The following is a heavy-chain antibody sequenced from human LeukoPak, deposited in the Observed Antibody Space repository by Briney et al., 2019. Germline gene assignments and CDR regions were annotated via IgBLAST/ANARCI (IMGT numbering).Heavy chain of an antibody. D-gene: IGHD6-19*01. CDR3: ARDGSGWYSVYYYYYMDV. CDR1: GFTFSSYG. J-gene: IGHJ6*03. CDR2: IRYDGSNK. V-gene: IGHV3-30*02. Sequence: GGSLRLSCAASGFTFSSYGMHWVRQAPGKGLEWVAFIRYDGSNKYYADSVKGRFTISRDNSKNTLYLQMNSLRAEDTAVYYCARDGSGWYSVYYYYYMDVWGKGTTVTVSS.